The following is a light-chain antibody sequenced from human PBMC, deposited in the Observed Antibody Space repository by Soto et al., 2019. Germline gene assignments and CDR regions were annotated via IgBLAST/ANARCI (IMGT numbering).Light chain of an antibody. J-gene: IGLJ2*01. CDR3: SSFVSSGALVV. V-gene: IGLV2-14*01. CDR1: SSDVGNYNY. CDR2: DVS. Sequence: QSVLTQPASVSGSPGQSITISGTGTSSDVGNYNYVSWYQQHPGKAPKLMIYDVSNRPSGVSDRFSGSKSGNTASLTISGLQAEDEADYYCSSFVSSGALVVFGGGTQLTVL.